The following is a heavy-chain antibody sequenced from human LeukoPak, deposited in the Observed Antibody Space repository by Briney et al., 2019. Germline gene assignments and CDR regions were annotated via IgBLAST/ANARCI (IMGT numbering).Heavy chain of an antibody. D-gene: IGHD6-19*01. CDR3: ARKAVAGPFDY. CDR2: ISDSGST. CDR1: GGSISNYY. V-gene: IGHV4-59*12. J-gene: IGHJ4*02. Sequence: SETLSLTCTVSGGSISNYYWTWIRQPPGKGLEWIGYISDSGSTNYNPSLKSRVTISVDTSKNQFSLKLSSVTAADTAVYYCARKAVAGPFDYWGQGTLVTVSS.